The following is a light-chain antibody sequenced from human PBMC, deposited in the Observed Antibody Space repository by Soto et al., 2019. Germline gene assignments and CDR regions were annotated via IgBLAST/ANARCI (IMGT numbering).Light chain of an antibody. J-gene: IGLJ1*01. V-gene: IGLV2-14*01. Sequence: QSVLTQPASVSGSPGQSITISCTGTTSDVGGYSFVSWYQLHPGKAPKLMIYEVSNRPSGVSNRFSGSKSGNTDSLTISGLQAEDESDYYCSSYTTSGTRVFGTGTKVTVL. CDR1: TSDVGGYSF. CDR3: SSYTTSGTRV. CDR2: EVS.